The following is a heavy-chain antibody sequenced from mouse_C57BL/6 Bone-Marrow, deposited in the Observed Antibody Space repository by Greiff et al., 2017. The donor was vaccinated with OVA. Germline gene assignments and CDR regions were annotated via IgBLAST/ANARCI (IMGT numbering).Heavy chain of an antibody. CDR1: GYTFTSYW. CDR3: ARKPLAY. CDR2: IDPSDSYT. J-gene: IGHJ3*01. V-gene: IGHV1-50*01. Sequence: QVQLQQPGAELVKPGASVTLSCKASGYTFTSYWMQWVKQRPGQGLEWIGEIDPSDSYTNYNQKFKGKATLTVDTSSSTAYMQLSSLTSEDSAVYYCARKPLAYWGQGTLVTVSA. D-gene: IGHD6-1*01.